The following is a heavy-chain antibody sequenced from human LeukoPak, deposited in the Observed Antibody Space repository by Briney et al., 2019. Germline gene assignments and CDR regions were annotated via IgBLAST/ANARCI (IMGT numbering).Heavy chain of an antibody. J-gene: IGHJ4*02. CDR1: GFTFSNAW. Sequence: GGSLSLSCAASGFTFSNAWMNWVRQAPGKGLEWVGRIKSKTDGGTTDYAAPVKGRFTISRDDSKNTLYLQMNSLKTEDTAVYYCTTRYCSSTSCYPFDYWGQGTLVTVSS. CDR3: TTRYCSSTSCYPFDY. D-gene: IGHD2-2*01. V-gene: IGHV3-15*07. CDR2: IKSKTDGGTT.